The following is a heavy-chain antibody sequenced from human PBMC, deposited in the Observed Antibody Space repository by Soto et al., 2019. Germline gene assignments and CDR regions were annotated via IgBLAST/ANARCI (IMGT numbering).Heavy chain of an antibody. D-gene: IGHD3-16*01. CDR3: ARDQPRQYDYWKTGTNWFDP. V-gene: IGHV1-46*03. CDR2: INPSGGST. CDR1: GYTFTSYY. J-gene: IGHJ5*02. Sequence: EASVKVSCKASGYTFTSYYMHWVRQAPGQGLERMGIINPSGGSTSYAQKFQGRVTMTRDTSTSTVYMELSSLRSEDTAVYYCARDQPRQYDYWKTGTNWFDPWGQGTLVTVSS.